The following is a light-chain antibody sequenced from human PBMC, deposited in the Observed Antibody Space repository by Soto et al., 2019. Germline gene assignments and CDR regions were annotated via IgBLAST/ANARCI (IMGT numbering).Light chain of an antibody. J-gene: IGKJ3*01. CDR2: GAS. CDR1: QSVSSSY. V-gene: IGKV3-20*01. Sequence: EIVLTQSPGTLSLSPGERATLSCRASQSVSSSYLAWYQQKPGQAPRLLIYGASSRATGIPDRCSGRGSGTDFTLTSSRLEPEDFAVYYCQQYGSSPFTLGPGTKVDI. CDR3: QQYGSSPFT.